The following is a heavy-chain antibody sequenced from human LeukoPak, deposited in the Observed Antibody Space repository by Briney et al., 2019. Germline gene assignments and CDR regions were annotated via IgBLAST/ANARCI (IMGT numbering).Heavy chain of an antibody. CDR2: IGTAGDT. V-gene: IGHV3-13*01. CDR3: ARGYYDILTGQGYYYYGMDV. CDR1: GFTFSSYD. Sequence: PGGSLRLSCAASGFTFSSYDMHWVRQATGKGLEWVSAIGTAGDTYYPGSVKGRFTISRENAKNSLYLQMNSLRAGDTAVYYCARGYYDILTGQGYYYYGMDVWGQGTTVTVSS. D-gene: IGHD3-9*01. J-gene: IGHJ6*02.